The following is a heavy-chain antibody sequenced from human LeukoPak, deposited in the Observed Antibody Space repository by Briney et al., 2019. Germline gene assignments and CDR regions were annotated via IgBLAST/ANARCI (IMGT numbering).Heavy chain of an antibody. CDR3: ASGRWLQRSDY. CDR1: GGSFSGYY. Sequence: SETLSLTCAVYGGSFSGYYWSWIRQPPGKGLEWIGEINHSGSTNYNPSLKSRVTISVDTSKNQFSLKLSSVTAADTAVYYCASGRWLQRSDYWGQGTLVTVSS. J-gene: IGHJ4*02. V-gene: IGHV4-34*01. D-gene: IGHD5-24*01. CDR2: INHSGST.